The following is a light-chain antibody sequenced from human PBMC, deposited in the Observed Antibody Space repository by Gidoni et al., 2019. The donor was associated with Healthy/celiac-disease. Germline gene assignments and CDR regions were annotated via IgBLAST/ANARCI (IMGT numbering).Light chain of an antibody. J-gene: IGKJ5*01. Sequence: DIVLTLSPDSLALSLGERATINCKSSQSVLYSSNNKNYLAWYQQKPGQPPKLLIYWASTRESGVPDRFSGSGSGTDFTLTISSLQAEDVAVYYCQQYYSTPITFGQGTRLEIK. CDR1: QSVLYSSNNKNY. V-gene: IGKV4-1*01. CDR3: QQYYSTPIT. CDR2: WAS.